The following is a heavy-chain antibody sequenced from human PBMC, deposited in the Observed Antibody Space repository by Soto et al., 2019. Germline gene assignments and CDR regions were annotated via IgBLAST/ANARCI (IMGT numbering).Heavy chain of an antibody. V-gene: IGHV1-3*01. CDR2: INAGNGNT. Sequence: ASVKVSCKASGYTFTSYSIHWVRQAPGQRLECMGWINAGNGNTKYSQKFQGRVTITRDTSASTAYMELSSLRSEDTAVCYCARIVVVVAATDYYGMDVWGQGTTVTVSS. CDR1: GYTFTSYS. D-gene: IGHD2-15*01. CDR3: ARIVVVVAATDYYGMDV. J-gene: IGHJ6*02.